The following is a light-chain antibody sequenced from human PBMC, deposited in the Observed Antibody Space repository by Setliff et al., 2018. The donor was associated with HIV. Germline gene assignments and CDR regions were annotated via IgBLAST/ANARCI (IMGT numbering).Light chain of an antibody. CDR3: SSYAGSNNYV. V-gene: IGLV2-8*01. CDR1: SSDVGGYNY. CDR2: EVS. J-gene: IGLJ1*01. Sequence: SALTQPPSASGSPGQSVTISRTGTSSDVGGYNYVSWYQQHPGKAPKLMIYEVSKRPSGVPDRFSGSKSGNTASLTVSGLQAEDEADYYCSSYAGSNNYVFGTGTKVTVL.